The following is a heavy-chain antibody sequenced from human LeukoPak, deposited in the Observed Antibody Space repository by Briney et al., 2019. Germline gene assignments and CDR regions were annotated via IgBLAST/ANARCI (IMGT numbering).Heavy chain of an antibody. Sequence: PGGTLRLSCAASGFTFSDYNMRWIRQAPGKGLEWVSSISRSGSTKYYADSVKGRFTISRDNAKNSLFLQMNSLRAEDTAVYYCARVLRYCSGGNCYSGGLGYMDVWGKGTTVTISS. CDR3: ARVLRYCSGGNCYSGGLGYMDV. D-gene: IGHD2-15*01. J-gene: IGHJ6*03. CDR1: GFTFSDYN. V-gene: IGHV3-11*01. CDR2: ISRSGSTK.